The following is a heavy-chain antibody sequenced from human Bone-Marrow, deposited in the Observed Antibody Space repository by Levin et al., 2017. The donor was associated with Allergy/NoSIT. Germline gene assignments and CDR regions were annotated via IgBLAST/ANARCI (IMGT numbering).Heavy chain of an antibody. CDR1: GYTFTSYG. J-gene: IGHJ5*02. D-gene: IGHD6-13*01. V-gene: IGHV1-18*01. CDR3: ARDREAYSSSSNWFDP. Sequence: ASVKVSCKASGYTFTSYGISWVRQAPGQGLEWMGWISAYNGNTNYAQKLQGRVTMTTDTSTSTAYMELRSLRSDDTAVYYCARDREAYSSSSNWFDPWGQGTLVTVSS. CDR2: ISAYNGNT.